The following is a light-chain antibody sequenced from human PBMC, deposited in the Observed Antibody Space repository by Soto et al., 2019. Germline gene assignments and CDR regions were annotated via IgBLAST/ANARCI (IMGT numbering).Light chain of an antibody. CDR3: QQRRNWPPVT. CDR1: QTISSY. Sequence: EIVLTQSPATLSLSPGERATLSCRASQTISSYLAWYQQKPGQAPRLLIYDTSNRATGIPARFSGSGSGTAFTLTISSLEPEDSAVYYCQQRRNWPPVTFGGGTKVEIK. CDR2: DTS. V-gene: IGKV3-11*01. J-gene: IGKJ4*01.